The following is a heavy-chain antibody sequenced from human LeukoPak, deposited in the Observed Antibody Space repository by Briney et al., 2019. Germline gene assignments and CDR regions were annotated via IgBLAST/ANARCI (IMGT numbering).Heavy chain of an antibody. D-gene: IGHD1-26*01. CDR2: IQSDGTT. Sequence: QPGGSLRLSCAASGLTFSSAWMHWVRQTPGKGLVWVSRIQSDGTTTYADSVRGRFTISRDNAKNTLYLQMNNLRAEDMGIYYCARDGSYKLDYWGQGTLVTVSS. V-gene: IGHV3-74*01. J-gene: IGHJ4*02. CDR3: ARDGSYKLDY. CDR1: GLTFSSAW.